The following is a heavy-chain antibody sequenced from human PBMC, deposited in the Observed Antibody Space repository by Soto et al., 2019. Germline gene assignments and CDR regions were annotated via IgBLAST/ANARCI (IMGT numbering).Heavy chain of an antibody. J-gene: IGHJ4*02. CDR3: ARAPMVLSRSYFDS. V-gene: IGHV4-59*01. CDR2: ISYSGNT. CDR1: GGSISNFY. D-gene: IGHD2-8*01. Sequence: KLRKTLSLTCTVSGGSISNFYWSWIRQPPGKGLEWIGYISYSGNTNYNPSLKSRVSISVDTSKNQLSLNLTSVTAADTAVYYCARAPMVLSRSYFDSWGQGTPVTVSS.